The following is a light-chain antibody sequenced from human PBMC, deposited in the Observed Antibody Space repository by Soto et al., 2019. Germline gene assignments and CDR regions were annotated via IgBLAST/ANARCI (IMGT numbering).Light chain of an antibody. V-gene: IGLV2-8*01. CDR3: SSYAGSNNLV. Sequence: QSALTQPASVSGSPGQSITISCTGSGRDIGAYDYVSWYQQHPGKAPKLLIFEVIKRPSGVPDRFSGSKSGNTASLTVSGLQAEDEADYYCSSYAGSNNLVFGGGTKLTVL. J-gene: IGLJ2*01. CDR1: GRDIGAYDY. CDR2: EVI.